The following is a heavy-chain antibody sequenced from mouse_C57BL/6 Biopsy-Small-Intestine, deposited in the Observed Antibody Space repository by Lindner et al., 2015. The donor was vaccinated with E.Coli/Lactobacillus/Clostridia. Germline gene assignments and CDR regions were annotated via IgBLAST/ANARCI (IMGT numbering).Heavy chain of an antibody. J-gene: IGHJ4*01. V-gene: IGHV1-82*01. CDR3: ARDLQYYGSGRGVMDY. CDR2: IYPGDGDT. CDR1: GYAFSTSW. D-gene: IGHD1-1*01. Sequence: VQLQESGPVLVKPGASVKISCKASGYAFSTSWMHWVKQRPGKGLEWIGRIYPGDGDTDSNGKFKVKATLTADKSSSSAYMQLSSLTSEDSAVYFCARDLQYYGSGRGVMDYWGQGTSVTVSS.